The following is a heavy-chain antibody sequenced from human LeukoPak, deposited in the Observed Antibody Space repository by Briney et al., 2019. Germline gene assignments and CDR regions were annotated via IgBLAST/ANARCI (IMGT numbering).Heavy chain of an antibody. D-gene: IGHD4-11*01. V-gene: IGHV3-74*01. Sequence: GGSLRLSCAASGFTFSNYWIYWVRHAPGKGLVWVSRINESGRTTTYADSVKGRFTISRDNAKNTVYLQMNSLRAEDTAVYYCAREGGTVTMYDYWGQGTLVTVSS. CDR3: AREGGTVTMYDY. CDR1: GFTFSNYW. CDR2: INESGRTT. J-gene: IGHJ4*02.